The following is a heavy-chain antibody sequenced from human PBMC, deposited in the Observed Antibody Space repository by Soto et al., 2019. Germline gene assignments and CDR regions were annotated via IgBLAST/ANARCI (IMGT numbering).Heavy chain of an antibody. CDR3: ARTVQYYYDSSGSPGAFDI. J-gene: IGHJ3*02. Sequence: GESLKISCKGSGYSFTSYWIGWVRQMPGKGLEWMGIIYPGDSDTRYSPSFQGQVTISADKSISTAYLQWSSLKASDTAMYYCARTVQYYYDSSGSPGAFDIWGQGTMVTVSS. CDR2: IYPGDSDT. D-gene: IGHD3-22*01. CDR1: GYSFTSYW. V-gene: IGHV5-51*01.